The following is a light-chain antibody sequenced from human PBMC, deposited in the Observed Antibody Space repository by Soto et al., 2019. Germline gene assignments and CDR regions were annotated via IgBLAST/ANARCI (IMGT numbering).Light chain of an antibody. J-gene: IGKJ2*03. CDR2: GAS. CDR1: QSVAGNS. Sequence: EIVLTQSPGTLSLSPGESATLSCRASQSVAGNSLAWYRHKPGQAPRLLIYGASNRATGSPDRFSGSGSGTDFTLTITRLEPEDCAVYYCQQYGTSRDSFGQGTKLEIK. V-gene: IGKV3-20*01. CDR3: QQYGTSRDS.